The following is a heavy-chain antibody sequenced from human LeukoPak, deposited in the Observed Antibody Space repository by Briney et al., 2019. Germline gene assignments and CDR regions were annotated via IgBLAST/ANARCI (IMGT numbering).Heavy chain of an antibody. CDR2: IHYSGST. J-gene: IGHJ4*02. CDR1: GGSIRSYY. V-gene: IGHV4-59*01. CDR3: ARTTAGTGCYFDY. Sequence: SETLSLTCTVSGGSIRSYYWSWIRQPPGKGLEWLGYIHYSGSTNYNPSLKSRVTISVDTSKNQFSLKLSSVTAADTALYYCARTTAGTGCYFDYWGQGTLVTVSS. D-gene: IGHD6-13*01.